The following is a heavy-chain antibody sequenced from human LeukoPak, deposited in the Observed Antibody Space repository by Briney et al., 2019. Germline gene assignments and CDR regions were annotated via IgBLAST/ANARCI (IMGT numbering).Heavy chain of an antibody. CDR1: GGSISSYY. V-gene: IGHV4-4*07. Sequence: TASETLSLTCTVSGGSISSYYWSWIRQPAGKGLEWIGRIYTSGSTNYNPSLKSRVTMSVDTSKNQLSLKLTSVTAADTAVYYCARGGLSSSTFDPWGQGTLVTVSS. CDR2: IYTSGST. J-gene: IGHJ5*02. D-gene: IGHD6-13*01. CDR3: ARGGLSSSTFDP.